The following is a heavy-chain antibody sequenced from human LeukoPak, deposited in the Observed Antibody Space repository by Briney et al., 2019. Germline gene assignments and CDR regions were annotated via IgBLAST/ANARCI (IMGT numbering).Heavy chain of an antibody. CDR3: ARDFRNIGYCTGGVRSGSFDY. D-gene: IGHD2-8*02. J-gene: IGHJ4*02. Sequence: GGSLRLSCAASGFTFSIYSMNWVRQAPGKGLEWVSYISSSSSTIYYAGSVKGRFTISRDNAKNALYLQMNSLRDEDTAVYYCARDFRNIGYCTGGVRSGSFDYWGQGTLVTVSS. CDR1: GFTFSIYS. CDR2: ISSSSSTI. V-gene: IGHV3-48*02.